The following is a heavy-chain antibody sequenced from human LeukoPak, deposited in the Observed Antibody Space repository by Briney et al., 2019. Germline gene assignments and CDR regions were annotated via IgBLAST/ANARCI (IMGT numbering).Heavy chain of an antibody. CDR3: ARVVVVPAAIGPHYYYYYYMDV. J-gene: IGHJ6*03. D-gene: IGHD2-2*01. V-gene: IGHV3-48*03. Sequence: LPAVTLSLTCAASAFTCCSNTRSWHAQAPGKGLKGVSNISSSGSTIDYAVSVKGRFTISRDNARNSLYLQMTSLRAEDTAVYYCARVVVVPAAIGPHYYYYYYMDVWGKGTTVTVSS. CDR2: ISSSGSTI. CDR1: AFTCCSNT.